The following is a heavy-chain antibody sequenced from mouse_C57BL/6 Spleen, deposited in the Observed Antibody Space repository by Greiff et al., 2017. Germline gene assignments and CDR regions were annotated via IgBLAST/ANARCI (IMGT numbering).Heavy chain of an antibody. Sequence: VQLKESGGDLVKPGGSLKLSCAASGFTFSSYGMSWVRQTPDKRLEWVATISSGGSYTYYPDSVKGRFTISRDNAKNTLYLQMSSLKSEDTAMYCCAFITTVYYAMDYWGQGTSVTVSS. J-gene: IGHJ4*01. CDR1: GFTFSSYG. D-gene: IGHD1-1*01. CDR2: ISSGGSYT. CDR3: AFITTVYYAMDY. V-gene: IGHV5-6*01.